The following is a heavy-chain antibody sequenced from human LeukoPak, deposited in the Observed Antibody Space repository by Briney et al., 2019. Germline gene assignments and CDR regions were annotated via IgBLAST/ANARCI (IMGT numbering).Heavy chain of an antibody. J-gene: IGHJ4*02. CDR1: GFTFNTFS. Sequence: GGSLRLSCAASGFTFNTFSMNWVRQAPGKGLEWVAYISSNGSTTYYADSMKGRFTISRDNAKNLLYLQMDNLRAEDTAVYYCARDGFCGFWGQGTLVTVSS. V-gene: IGHV3-48*01. CDR2: ISSNGSTT. CDR3: ARDGFCGF. D-gene: IGHD2-21*01.